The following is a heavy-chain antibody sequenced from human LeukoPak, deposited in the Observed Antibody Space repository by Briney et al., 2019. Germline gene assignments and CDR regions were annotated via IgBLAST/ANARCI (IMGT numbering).Heavy chain of an antibody. CDR2: INPTGGST. CDR1: GYTFTSYY. Sequence: ASVKVSCKASGYTFTSYYMHWVRQAPGQGLEWMGLINPTGGSTGYAQKFQGRVTMTRDMSTSTDYMELSSLRSEDTAIYYCARASASGYGSYWGQGTLVTVSS. J-gene: IGHJ4*02. V-gene: IGHV1-46*01. D-gene: IGHD2-2*01. CDR3: ARASASGYGSY.